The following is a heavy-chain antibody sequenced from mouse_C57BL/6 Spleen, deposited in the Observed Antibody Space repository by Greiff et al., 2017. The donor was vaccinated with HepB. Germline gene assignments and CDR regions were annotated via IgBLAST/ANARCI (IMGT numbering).Heavy chain of an antibody. D-gene: IGHD1-1*01. CDR2: INPYNGDT. CDR3: ARYDGSSYGGFAY. Sequence: EVQLQQSGPELVKPGDSVKISCKASGYSFTGYFMNWVMQSHGKSLEWIGRINPYNGDTFYNQKFKSKATLTVDTSSSTAYMQLSSLTSEDSAVYYCARYDGSSYGGFAYWGQGTLVTVSA. V-gene: IGHV1-20*01. CDR1: GYSFTGYF. J-gene: IGHJ3*01.